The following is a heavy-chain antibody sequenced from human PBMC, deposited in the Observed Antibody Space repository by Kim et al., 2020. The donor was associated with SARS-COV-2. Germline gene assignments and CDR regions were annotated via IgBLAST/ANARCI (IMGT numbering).Heavy chain of an antibody. CDR1: GFAFSSYV. V-gene: IGHV3-23*01. J-gene: IGHJ5*02. CDR2: ISGSGDRT. CDR3: ARDTYYDYVWGSPRFDP. Sequence: GGSLRLSCAASGFAFSSYVMNWVRQAPGKGLEWVSRISGSGDRTFYADSEKGRFTISRDNFKNTLYLQMNSLRVEDTAVYYCARDTYYDYVWGSPRFDPWGQGTLVPVSS. D-gene: IGHD3-16*01.